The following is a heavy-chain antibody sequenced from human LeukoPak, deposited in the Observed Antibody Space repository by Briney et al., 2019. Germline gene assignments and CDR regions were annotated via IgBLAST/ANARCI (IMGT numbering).Heavy chain of an antibody. D-gene: IGHD5-12*01. V-gene: IGHV3-7*01. CDR1: GFTFSSYW. J-gene: IGHJ3*02. Sequence: GGSLRLSCAASGFTFSSYWMSWVRQAPGKGLEWVANIKQDGSEKYYVDSVKGRFTISRDNDNAKDSPYLQMNSLRAEDTAVYYCARARSIRVFDIWGQGTMVTVSS. CDR2: IKQDGSEK. CDR3: ARARSIRVFDI.